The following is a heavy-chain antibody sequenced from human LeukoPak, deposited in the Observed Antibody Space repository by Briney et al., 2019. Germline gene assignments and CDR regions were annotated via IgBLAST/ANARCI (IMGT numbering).Heavy chain of an antibody. Sequence: SSVKVSCKASGGTFSSYASSWVRQAPGQGREWMGEIIPIFGTANCAQKFEGRVTITTDESTSTAYMELSSLRSEDTAVYYCATERQAYYYDSSGPNVRANWFDPWGQGTLVTVSS. CDR1: GGTFSSYA. D-gene: IGHD3-22*01. J-gene: IGHJ5*02. CDR2: IIPIFGTA. V-gene: IGHV1-69*05. CDR3: ATERQAYYYDSSGPNVRANWFDP.